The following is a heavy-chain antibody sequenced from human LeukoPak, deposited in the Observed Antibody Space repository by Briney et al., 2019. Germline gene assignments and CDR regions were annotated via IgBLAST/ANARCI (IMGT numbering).Heavy chain of an antibody. V-gene: IGHV4-31*03. CDR3: ARDLGGGSFDF. J-gene: IGHJ4*02. Sequence: SQTLSLTCTVSGXSISNGVYYWSWIRQHPGKGLEWIGYIYYSGSTYYSPSLKSRLTMSVDTSKNQFSLKLSSVTAADTAVYYCARDLGGGSFDFWGQGTLVTVSS. CDR1: GXSISNGVYY. CDR2: IYYSGST. D-gene: IGHD2-15*01.